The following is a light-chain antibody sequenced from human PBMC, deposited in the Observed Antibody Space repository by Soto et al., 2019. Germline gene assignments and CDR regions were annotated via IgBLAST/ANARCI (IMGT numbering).Light chain of an antibody. CDR2: QDS. CDR3: QAWDSSTGMV. J-gene: IGLJ2*01. Sequence: SYELTQPPSVSVSPGQPASITCSGDKLGDKYACWYQQKPGQSPVLVIYQDSKRPSGIPERFSGSNSGNTATLTISGTQAMDEADYYCQAWDSSTGMVFGGGTKLTVL. V-gene: IGLV3-1*01. CDR1: KLGDKY.